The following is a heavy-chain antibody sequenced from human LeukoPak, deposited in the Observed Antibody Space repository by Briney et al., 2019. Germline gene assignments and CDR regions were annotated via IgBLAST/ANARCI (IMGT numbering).Heavy chain of an antibody. D-gene: IGHD2-2*01. CDR1: GFTISSCA. J-gene: IGHJ4*02. CDR3: AKVKVPAAILATNFDY. V-gene: IGHV3-23*01. Sequence: GGSLRLSCAASGFTISSCAMSWVRQAPGKGLEWVSAISGSGGSTYYADSVKGRFTISRDNSKNTLYLQMNSLRAEDTAVYYCAKVKVPAAILATNFDYWGQGTLVTVSS. CDR2: ISGSGGST.